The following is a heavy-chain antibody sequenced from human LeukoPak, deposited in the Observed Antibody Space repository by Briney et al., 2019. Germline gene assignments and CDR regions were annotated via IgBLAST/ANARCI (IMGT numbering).Heavy chain of an antibody. CDR2: VHLNGAT. J-gene: IGHJ4*02. Sequence: PSETLSLTCAVSVGSTLSTNSWSWVRQPRGKGLEWIGEVHLNGATKYNPSVGGRVTMSIDKSKNHLSLEVISVTAADTAMYYCTRESGAFSPFGFWGQGTLVTVSS. D-gene: IGHD1-26*01. V-gene: IGHV4-4*02. CDR1: VGSTLSTNS. CDR3: TRESGAFSPFGF.